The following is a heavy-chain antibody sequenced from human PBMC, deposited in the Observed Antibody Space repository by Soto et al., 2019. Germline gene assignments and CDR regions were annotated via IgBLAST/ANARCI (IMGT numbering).Heavy chain of an antibody. V-gene: IGHV3-21*01. CDR2: ISSSSSYI. D-gene: IGHD3-22*01. CDR3: AREWGYYDSGGYYPDAFDI. CDR1: GFTFSSYS. Sequence: GGSLRLSCAASGFTFSSYSMNWVRQAPGKGLEWVSSISSSSSYIYYADSVKGRFTISRDNAKNSLYLQMNSLRAEDTAVYYCAREWGYYDSGGYYPDAFDIWGQGTMVTVSS. J-gene: IGHJ3*02.